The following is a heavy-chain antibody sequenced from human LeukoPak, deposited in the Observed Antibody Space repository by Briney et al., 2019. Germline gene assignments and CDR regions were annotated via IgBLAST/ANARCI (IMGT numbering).Heavy chain of an antibody. CDR2: IYYSGST. J-gene: IGHJ4*02. V-gene: IGHV4-59*05. Sequence: PSETLSLTCTVAGGSISSYYWSWIRQPPGKGLEWIGSIYYSGSTYYNPSLKSRVTISVDTSKNQFSLKLSSVTAADTAVYYCASRGSVVVVAAPYFDYWGQGTLVTVSS. CDR1: GGSISSYY. CDR3: ASRGSVVVVAAPYFDY. D-gene: IGHD2-15*01.